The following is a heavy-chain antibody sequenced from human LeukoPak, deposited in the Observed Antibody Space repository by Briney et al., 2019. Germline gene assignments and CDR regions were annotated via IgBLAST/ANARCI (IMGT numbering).Heavy chain of an antibody. D-gene: IGHD1-26*01. J-gene: IGHJ4*02. CDR2: ITSSGGNT. Sequence: QPGGSLRLSCAASGFNFSSYAMSWVRQAPRKGLERVSGITSSGGNTYYADSVKGRFTISRDNSKNTMSLQMSDLRAEDTAVYYCAKSQHSGNYHFDNWGQGTLVTVSS. V-gene: IGHV3-23*01. CDR3: AKSQHSGNYHFDN. CDR1: GFNFSSYA.